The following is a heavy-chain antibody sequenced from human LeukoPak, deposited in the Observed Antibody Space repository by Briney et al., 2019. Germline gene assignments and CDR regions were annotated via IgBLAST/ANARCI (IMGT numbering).Heavy chain of an antibody. V-gene: IGHV4-59*01. Sequence: PSETLSLTCAVYGGSFSGYYWSWIRQPPGKGLEWIGYIYSSGSTNYNPSLKSRVTISIDTSKNQFSLRLSSVTAADTAVYYCARDSQNWRGFDYWGQGTLVTVSS. J-gene: IGHJ4*02. CDR3: ARDSQNWRGFDY. D-gene: IGHD1-1*01. CDR2: IYSSGST. CDR1: GGSFSGYY.